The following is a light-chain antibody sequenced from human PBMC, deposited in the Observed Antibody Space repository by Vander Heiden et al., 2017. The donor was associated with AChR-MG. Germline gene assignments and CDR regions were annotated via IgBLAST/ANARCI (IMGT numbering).Light chain of an antibody. CDR2: SNN. J-gene: IGLJ1*01. V-gene: IGLV1-44*01. CDR3: AAWDDSLNGHYV. Sequence: QSVLSQPPSVSATPGQRVTISCSGSSSNIGSNTVNWYQQLPGTAPKLLIHSNNQRPSGVPDRISGSKSGTSASLAISGLQSEDEADYYCAAWDDSLNGHYVFGIGTKVTVL. CDR1: SSNIGSNT.